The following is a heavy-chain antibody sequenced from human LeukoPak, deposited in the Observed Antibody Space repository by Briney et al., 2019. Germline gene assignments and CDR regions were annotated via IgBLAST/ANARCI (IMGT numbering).Heavy chain of an antibody. CDR1: GGTFSSYA. CDR2: IIPIFGTA. D-gene: IGHD5-12*01. V-gene: IGHV1-69*13. CDR3: HVDIVAPRRYVSY. Sequence: GASVKVSCKASGGTFSSYAISWVRQAPGQGLEWMGGIIPIFGTANYAQKFQGRVTITADESTSTAYMELSSLRSEDTAVYYCHVDIVAPRRYVSYWGQGTLVTVSS. J-gene: IGHJ4*02.